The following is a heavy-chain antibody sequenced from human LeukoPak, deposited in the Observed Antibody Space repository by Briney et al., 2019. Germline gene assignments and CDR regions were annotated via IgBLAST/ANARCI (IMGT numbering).Heavy chain of an antibody. V-gene: IGHV3-23*01. CDR1: GFTFNNYA. Sequence: GGSLRLSCVASGFTFNNYAMTWVRQAPGKGLEWVSTISGGGDATYYADSVKGRFTISRDNSKNTLYLQMNSLRVEDTAVYYCARDSSMLRGPLVIYYFDFWGQGTLVTVSS. D-gene: IGHD3-10*01. CDR2: ISGGGDAT. J-gene: IGHJ4*02. CDR3: ARDSSMLRGPLVIYYFDF.